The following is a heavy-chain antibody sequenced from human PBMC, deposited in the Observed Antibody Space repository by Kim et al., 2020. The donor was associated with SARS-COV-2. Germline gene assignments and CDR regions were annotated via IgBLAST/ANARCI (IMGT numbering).Heavy chain of an antibody. Sequence: GGSLRLSCAASGFTFSSYSMNWVRQAPGKGLEWVSYISSSSSTIYYADSVKGRFTISRDNAKNSLYLQMNSLRDEDTAVYYCARVCSGGFCYYNYYGMDVWGQGTTVTVSS. D-gene: IGHD2-15*01. CDR2: ISSSSSTI. J-gene: IGHJ6*02. CDR1: GFTFSSYS. CDR3: ARVCSGGFCYYNYYGMDV. V-gene: IGHV3-48*02.